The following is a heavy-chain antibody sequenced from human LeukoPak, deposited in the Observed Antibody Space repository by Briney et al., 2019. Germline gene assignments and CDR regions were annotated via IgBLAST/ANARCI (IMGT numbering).Heavy chain of an antibody. CDR3: IGTFDY. CDR1: GISFSSYA. CDR2: ISSDGGNT. J-gene: IGHJ4*02. V-gene: IGHV3-64D*06. Sequence: GGSLGLSCSASGISFSSYAMYWVRQAPGKGLKYVSAISSDGGNTYIADSVKGRFTISRDNSKNTLYLQMSSLRAEDTAVYYCIGTFDYWGQGILVTVSS.